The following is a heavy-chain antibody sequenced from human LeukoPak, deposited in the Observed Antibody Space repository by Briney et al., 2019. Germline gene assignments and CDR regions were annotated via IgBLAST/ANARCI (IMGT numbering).Heavy chain of an antibody. CDR3: ARPALNSGWFDY. V-gene: IGHV3-74*03. J-gene: IGHJ4*02. CDR2: INTAGGTT. Sequence: GGSLRLSCAASGFTFSSYWMHWVRQAPGKGLVWVSRINTAGGTTTYADSAKGRFTISRDNAKNTLYLQMNSLKAEDTAVYYCARPALNSGWFDYWGRGTLVTVSS. D-gene: IGHD6-19*01. CDR1: GFTFSSYW.